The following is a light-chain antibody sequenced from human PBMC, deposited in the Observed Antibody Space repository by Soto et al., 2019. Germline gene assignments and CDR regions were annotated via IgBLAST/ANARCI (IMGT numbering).Light chain of an antibody. CDR2: GAS. CDR3: QQYNNWLRT. CDR1: QSVSSN. J-gene: IGKJ4*01. V-gene: IGKV3-15*01. Sequence: EIVMTQSPATLSVSPGERATLSCRASQSVSSNLAWYQQKPGQAPRLLIYGASTRATGIPARFSGSGSGTEFTLTISSLQPEDFAVYYCQQYNNWLRTFGGGTKVEIK.